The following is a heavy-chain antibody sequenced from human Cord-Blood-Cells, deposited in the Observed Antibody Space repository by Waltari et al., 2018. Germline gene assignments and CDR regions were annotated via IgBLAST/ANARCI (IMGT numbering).Heavy chain of an antibody. CDR2: SNAGNGNK. D-gene: IGHD2-2*01. CDR3: AREGFYCSSTSCYGFDY. V-gene: IGHV1-3*01. J-gene: IGHJ4*02. CDR1: GYTFTSYA. Sequence: QVQLVQSGAEVKKPGASVKVSCKASGYTFTSYAMHWVRQAPGQRLEWMGWSNAGNGNKKYSQKFQGRVTMTRDTSASTAYMELSSLRSEDTAVYYCAREGFYCSSTSCYGFDYWGQGTLVTVSS.